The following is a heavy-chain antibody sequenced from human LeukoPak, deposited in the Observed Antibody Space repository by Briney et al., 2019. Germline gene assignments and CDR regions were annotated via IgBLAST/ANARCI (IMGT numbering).Heavy chain of an antibody. Sequence: PSETLSLTCTVSGGSISSYYWSWIRQPPGKGLEWIGYIYYSGSTNYNPSLKSRVTISVDTSKNQFSLKLSSVTAADTAVYYCARVNSGSYYNEVDYWGQGTLVTVSS. CDR2: IYYSGST. CDR1: GGSISSYY. J-gene: IGHJ4*02. V-gene: IGHV4-59*01. CDR3: ARVNSGSYYNEVDY. D-gene: IGHD3-10*01.